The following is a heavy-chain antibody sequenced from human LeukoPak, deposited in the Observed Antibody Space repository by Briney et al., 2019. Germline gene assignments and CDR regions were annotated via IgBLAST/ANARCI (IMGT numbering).Heavy chain of an antibody. CDR2: IYHSGST. Sequence: PSETLSLTCAVYGGSFSGYYWSWIRQPPGKGLEWIGEIYHSGSTNYNPSLKSRVTISVDKSKNQFSLKLSSVTAADTAVYYCASRPMTTVTTSAFDIWGQGTMVTVSS. J-gene: IGHJ3*02. CDR3: ASRPMTTVTTSAFDI. CDR1: GGSFSGYY. V-gene: IGHV4-34*01. D-gene: IGHD4-17*01.